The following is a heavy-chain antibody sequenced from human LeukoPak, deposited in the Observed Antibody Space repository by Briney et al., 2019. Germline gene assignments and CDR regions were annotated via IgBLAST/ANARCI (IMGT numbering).Heavy chain of an antibody. CDR2: ISAYNGNT. V-gene: IGHV1-18*01. J-gene: IGHJ6*03. CDR3: ARCGYSYGYHYYYYMDV. CDR1: GYTFTSDG. D-gene: IGHD5-18*01. Sequence: ASVKVSCKXSGYTFTSDGISWVRQAPGQGLEWMGWISAYNGNTNYSQKLQGRVTMTTDTSTSTAYMELRSLRSDDTAVYYCARCGYSYGYHYYYYMDVWGKGTTVTVSS.